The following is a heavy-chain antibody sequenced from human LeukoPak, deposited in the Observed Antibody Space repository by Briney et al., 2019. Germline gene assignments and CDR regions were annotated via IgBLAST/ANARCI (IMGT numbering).Heavy chain of an antibody. V-gene: IGHV3-23*01. J-gene: IGHJ6*03. CDR2: ISPGGGTT. CDR1: GFTFSSYA. Sequence: GGSLRLSCVASGFTFSSYAMHWVRQSPARGLEWVASISPGGGTTYYADYVKGRFTISRDNAKNSLHLQMNSLRAEDTAVHYCAGGELYYYYYMDVWGKGTTVTVSS. D-gene: IGHD1-26*01. CDR3: AGGELYYYYYMDV.